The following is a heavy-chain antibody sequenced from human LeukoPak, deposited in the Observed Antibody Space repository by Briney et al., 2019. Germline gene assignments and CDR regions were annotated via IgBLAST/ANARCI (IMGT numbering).Heavy chain of an antibody. CDR1: GFTFSSYA. D-gene: IGHD2-15*01. CDR2: ISASGSSA. Sequence: PGGSLRLSCAASGFTFSSYAMTWVRQAPGKGLEWVSLISASGSSAYYTDSVKGRFTISRDNSENTLYLQMNSLTAEDTAVYYCAERYCSGSSCTLFDYWGQGTLVTVSP. J-gene: IGHJ4*02. V-gene: IGHV3-23*01. CDR3: AERYCSGSSCTLFDY.